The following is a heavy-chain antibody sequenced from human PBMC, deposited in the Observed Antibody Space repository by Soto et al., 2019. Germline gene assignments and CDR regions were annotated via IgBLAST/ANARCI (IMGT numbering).Heavy chain of an antibody. D-gene: IGHD6-6*01. V-gene: IGHV3-7*01. CDR3: ARDNDGAQFASSYNDL. CDR2: IKQDGSEK. Sequence: GSLRLPCAASGFTFSSYWMSWVRQAPGKGLEWVANIKQDGSEKYYVDSVKGRFTISRDNAKNSVFLHLNSLRAEDTAVYYCARDNDGAQFASSYNDLWGQGTLVTVSS. CDR1: GFTFSSYW. J-gene: IGHJ5*02.